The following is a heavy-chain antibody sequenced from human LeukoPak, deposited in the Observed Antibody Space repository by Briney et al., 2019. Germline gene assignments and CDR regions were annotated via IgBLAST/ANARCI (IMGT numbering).Heavy chain of an antibody. CDR1: GYTFSTYT. CDR2: INAGNGDT. V-gene: IGHV1-3*01. J-gene: IGHJ4*02. CDR3: AREFDRHDYNRFFDY. D-gene: IGHD5-24*01. Sequence: GASVKVSCKASGYTFSTYTMHWVRQAPGQRLEWMGWINAGNGDTKYSQNFQGRVTITRDTSASSAYMEMSTLRSGDTAVYYCAREFDRHDYNRFFDYWGQGTLVTVSS.